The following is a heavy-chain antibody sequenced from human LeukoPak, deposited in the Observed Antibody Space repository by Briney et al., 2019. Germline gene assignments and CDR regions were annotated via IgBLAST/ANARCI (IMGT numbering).Heavy chain of an antibody. D-gene: IGHD2-15*01. CDR2: INPNSGGT. CDR3: ARVDHVVVAANWFDP. CDR1: GYTFTGYY. V-gene: IGHV1-2*02. Sequence: ASVKVSCRASGYTFTGYYMHWVRQAPGQGLEWMGWINPNSGGTNYAQKFQGRVTMTRDTSISTAYMELSRLRSDDTAVYYCARVDHVVVAANWFDPWGQGTLVTVSS. J-gene: IGHJ5*02.